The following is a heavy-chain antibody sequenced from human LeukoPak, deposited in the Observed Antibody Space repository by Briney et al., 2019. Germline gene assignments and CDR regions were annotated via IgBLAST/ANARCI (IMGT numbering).Heavy chain of an antibody. D-gene: IGHD1-1*01. CDR1: GFTFSQDW. J-gene: IGHJ4*02. CDR3: SKYNPYDALDY. V-gene: IGHV3-15*01. Sequence: GGSLRLSCAGSGFTFSQDWMSWVRQVPGKGLEWPGLIKNKIDGGTTDYAVTVKGRFTISRDDSKNTLYLQMNSLKTGDTAVYYCSKYNPYDALDYWGKGTLVTVSS. CDR2: IKNKIDGGTT.